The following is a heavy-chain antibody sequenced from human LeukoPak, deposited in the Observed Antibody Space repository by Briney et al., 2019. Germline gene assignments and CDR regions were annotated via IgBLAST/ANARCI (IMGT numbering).Heavy chain of an antibody. CDR2: IYYSGST. CDR3: ARDAWGYFDY. CDR1: GGSFSGYY. Sequence: SETLSLTCAVYGGSFSGYYWSWIRQPPGKGLEWIGYIYYSGSTNYNPSLKSRVTISVDTSKNQFSLKLSSVTAADTAVYYCARDAWGYFDYWGQGTLVTVSS. J-gene: IGHJ4*02. V-gene: IGHV4-59*01. D-gene: IGHD7-27*01.